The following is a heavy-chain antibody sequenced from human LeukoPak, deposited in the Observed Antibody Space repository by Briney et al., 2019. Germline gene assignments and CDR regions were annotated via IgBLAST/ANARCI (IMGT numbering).Heavy chain of an antibody. V-gene: IGHV3-23*01. J-gene: IGHJ3*02. Sequence: GGTLRLSCAASGFTFSSYGMSWVRQAPGKGLEWVSAISGSGGSTYYADSVKGRFIISRDNSKNTLYLQMNSLRAEDTAVYYCAKGGVVHAFDIWGQGTMVTVSS. CDR2: ISGSGGST. CDR3: AKGGVVHAFDI. CDR1: GFTFSSYG. D-gene: IGHD2-15*01.